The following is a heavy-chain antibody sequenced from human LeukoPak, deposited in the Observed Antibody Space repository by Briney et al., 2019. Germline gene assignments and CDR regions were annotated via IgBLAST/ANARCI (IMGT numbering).Heavy chain of an antibody. J-gene: IGHJ3*02. Sequence: GGSLRLSCAASGFTFSSYGMHWVRQAPGKGLEWVAVIWYDGSNKYYADSVKGRFTISRDNSKNTLYLQMNSLRAEDTAVYYCARGGWAFDIWGQGTMATVSS. CDR2: IWYDGSNK. CDR1: GFTFSSYG. D-gene: IGHD3-10*01. CDR3: ARGGWAFDI. V-gene: IGHV3-33*01.